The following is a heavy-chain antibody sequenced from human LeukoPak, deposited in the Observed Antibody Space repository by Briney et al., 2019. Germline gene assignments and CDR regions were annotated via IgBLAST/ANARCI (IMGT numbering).Heavy chain of an antibody. CDR1: GFTFDDYA. CDR2: IRYDGSNK. D-gene: IGHD4-17*01. CDR3: AKGPVTTLHYYMDV. V-gene: IGHV3-30*02. Sequence: GGSLRLSCAASGFTFDDYAMHWVRQAPGKGLEWVAFIRYDGSNKYYADSVKGRFTISRDNSKNTLYLQMNSLRAEDTAVYYCAKGPVTTLHYYMDVWGKGTTVTVSS. J-gene: IGHJ6*03.